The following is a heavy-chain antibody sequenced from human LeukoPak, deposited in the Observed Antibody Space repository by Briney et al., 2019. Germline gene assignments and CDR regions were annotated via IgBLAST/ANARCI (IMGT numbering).Heavy chain of an antibody. Sequence: SETLSLTCTVSGGSISSSSYYWGWIRQPPGKGLEWIGGIYYSGSTYYNPSLKSRVTISVDTSKNQFSLKLSSVTAADTAVYYCASRGVFGAIDAFDIWGQGTMVTVSS. D-gene: IGHD1-26*01. CDR1: GGSISSSSYY. CDR3: ASRGVFGAIDAFDI. CDR2: IYYSGST. V-gene: IGHV4-39*07. J-gene: IGHJ3*02.